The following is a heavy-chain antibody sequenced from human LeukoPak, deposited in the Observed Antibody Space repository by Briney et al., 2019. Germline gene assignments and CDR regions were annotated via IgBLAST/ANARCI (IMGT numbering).Heavy chain of an antibody. CDR1: GFSFRDFG. D-gene: IGHD6-6*01. CDR2: ISSSGSTL. CDR3: ARGYSTSSYSHYYYYMDV. V-gene: IGHV3-48*01. J-gene: IGHJ6*03. Sequence: PGGSLRLSCAASGFSFRDFGMNGVRQAPGKGLEWLSYISSSGSTLFYADSVKGRFTISRDNVNNSLYLQMNSLGVDDMGVYYCARGYSTSSYSHYYYYMDVWGKGTTVAVSS.